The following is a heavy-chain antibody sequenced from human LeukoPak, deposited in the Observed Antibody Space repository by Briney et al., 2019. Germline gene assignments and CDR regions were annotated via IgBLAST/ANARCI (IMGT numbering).Heavy chain of an antibody. CDR3: ARDWWYGDYSIGNN. CDR1: GYTFTTYG. V-gene: IGHV1-18*01. CDR2: ISGYNGST. J-gene: IGHJ4*02. Sequence: GPVKVSCKASGYTFTTYGISWVRQAPGQGLEWMGWISGYNGSTKYAQNFQGRVTVSTDTSTTTVYMELRSLRSDDTAVYYCARDWWYGDYSIGNNWGQGTLVTVSS. D-gene: IGHD4-17*01.